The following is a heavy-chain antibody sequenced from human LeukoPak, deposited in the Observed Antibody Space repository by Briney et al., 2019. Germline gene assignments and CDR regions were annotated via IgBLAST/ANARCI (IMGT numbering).Heavy chain of an antibody. CDR3: AVLHYYAMDV. V-gene: IGHV3-9*01. CDR1: GFTFDDYA. CDR2: ISWNSGTK. Sequence: GRSLSLSCAASGFTFDDYAMHWVRQAPGKGLEWVSGISWNSGTKGYADSVKGRFTISRDNAKNSLYLQMNSLRGEDAALYYCAVLHYYAMDVWGQGTTVTVSS. D-gene: IGHD2-8*01. J-gene: IGHJ6*02.